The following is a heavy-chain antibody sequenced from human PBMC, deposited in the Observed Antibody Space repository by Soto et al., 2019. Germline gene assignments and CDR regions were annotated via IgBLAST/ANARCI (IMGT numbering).Heavy chain of an antibody. D-gene: IGHD6-13*01. CDR2: MNPNSGNT. J-gene: IGHJ6*03. V-gene: IGHV1-8*01. Sequence: QVQLVQSGAEVKKPGASVKVSCKASGYTFTSYDINWVRQATGQGLEWMGWMNPNSGNTGYAQKFQGRVTMTRNTSISTAYMELSSLRSEDTAVYYCARGGSSWYFYYYYYMDVWGKGNTVTVSS. CDR1: GYTFTSYD. CDR3: ARGGSSWYFYYYYYMDV.